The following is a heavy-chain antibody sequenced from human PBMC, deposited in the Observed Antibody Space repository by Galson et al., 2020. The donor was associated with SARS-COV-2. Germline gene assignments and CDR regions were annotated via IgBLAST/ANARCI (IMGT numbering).Heavy chain of an antibody. Sequence: ASVKVSCKVSGYTLPELSMHWVRQAPGKGLEWMGGFDPEDGETIYAQKFQGRVTMIEDTSTDTAYMELSSLRSEDTAVYYCATGGGPYYYNSGSPNWFDPWGQGTLVTVSS. J-gene: IGHJ5*02. D-gene: IGHD3-10*01. V-gene: IGHV1-24*01. CDR3: ATGGGPYYYNSGSPNWFDP. CDR1: GYTLPELS. CDR2: FDPEDGET.